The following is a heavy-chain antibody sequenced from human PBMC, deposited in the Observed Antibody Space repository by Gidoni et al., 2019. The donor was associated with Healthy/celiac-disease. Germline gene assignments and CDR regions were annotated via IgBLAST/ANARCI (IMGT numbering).Heavy chain of an antibody. Sequence: EVQLLESGGGLVQPGGSLRLSCAASGFTFSSYAMSCVRQAPGKGLEWVSAISGSGGSPYSADSVKGRFTLSRDNSKNTLYLQMNSLRAEDTAVYYCANAGYSYAVPVADFDYWGQGTLVTVSS. J-gene: IGHJ4*02. D-gene: IGHD5-18*01. CDR1: GFTFSSYA. V-gene: IGHV3-23*01. CDR2: ISGSGGSP. CDR3: ANAGYSYAVPVADFDY.